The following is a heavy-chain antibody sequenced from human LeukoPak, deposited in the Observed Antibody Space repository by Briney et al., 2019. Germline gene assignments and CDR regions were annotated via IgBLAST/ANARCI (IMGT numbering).Heavy chain of an antibody. D-gene: IGHD3-3*01. V-gene: IGHV4-59*01. CDR3: ARAAYYDFWSGYYPYGMDV. CDR1: GGSISSYY. Sequence: PSETLSLTCTVSGGSISSYYWSWIRQPPGKGLEWIGYIYYSGSTNYNPSLKSRVTISVDTSKNQFSLKLSSVPAADTAVYYWARAAYYDFWSGYYPYGMDVWGQGTTVTVSS. J-gene: IGHJ6*02. CDR2: IYYSGST.